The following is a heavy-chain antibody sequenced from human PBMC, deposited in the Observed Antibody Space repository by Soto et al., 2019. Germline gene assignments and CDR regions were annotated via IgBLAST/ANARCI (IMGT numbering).Heavy chain of an antibody. Sequence: SLRQCYSASGFAFTRYRMDWVRRGPGKGLEWVSSISSTTNYIYYGDSMKGRFTISRDNAKNSLYLEMNSLRAEDTAVYYCARESEDLTSNFDYWGQGTLVTFSS. V-gene: IGHV3-21*06. J-gene: IGHJ4*02. CDR2: ISSTTNYI. CDR3: ARESEDLTSNFDY. CDR1: GFAFTRYR.